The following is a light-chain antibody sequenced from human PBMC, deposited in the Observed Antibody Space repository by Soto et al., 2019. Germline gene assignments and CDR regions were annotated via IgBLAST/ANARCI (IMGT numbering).Light chain of an antibody. CDR1: SSDVGGYNY. CDR2: DVN. CDR3: SSHSSSSTLVV. V-gene: IGLV2-14*03. Sequence: QSALTQPASMSGSPGQSITISCTGTSSDVGGYNYVSWYRQHPCKAPKLMIYDVNNRPSAVSNRFSGSKSGNTASLTISGLQDEDEADYYCSSHSSSSTLVVFGGGTKLTVL. J-gene: IGLJ2*01.